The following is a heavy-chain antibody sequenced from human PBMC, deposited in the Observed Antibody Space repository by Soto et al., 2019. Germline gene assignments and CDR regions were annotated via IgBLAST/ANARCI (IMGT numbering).Heavy chain of an antibody. V-gene: IGHV1-69*13. J-gene: IGHJ5*02. CDR1: GGTFGSYA. Sequence: ASVKVSCKASGGTFGSYAISWVRQAPGQGLEWMGGIIPIFGTANYAQKFQGRVTITADESTSTAYMELSSLRSEDTAVYYCARESLTQWLVRGGWFDPWGQGTLVTVSS. CDR2: IIPIFGTA. CDR3: ARESLTQWLVRGGWFDP. D-gene: IGHD6-19*01.